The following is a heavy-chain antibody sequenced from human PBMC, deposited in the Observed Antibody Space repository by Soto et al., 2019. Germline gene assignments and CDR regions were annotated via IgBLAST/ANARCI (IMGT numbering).Heavy chain of an antibody. Sequence: QVQLVQSGAEVKKPGSSVKVSCKASGGTFSSYAISWVRQAPGQGLEWMGGIIPIFGTANYAQKFQGRVTITADESTSTAYMELSSLRSEDTAVYYCAIAPPFDFGVVIEYYYYGMDVWGQGTTVTVSS. CDR1: GGTFSSYA. J-gene: IGHJ6*02. D-gene: IGHD3-3*01. CDR3: AIAPPFDFGVVIEYYYYGMDV. CDR2: IIPIFGTA. V-gene: IGHV1-69*12.